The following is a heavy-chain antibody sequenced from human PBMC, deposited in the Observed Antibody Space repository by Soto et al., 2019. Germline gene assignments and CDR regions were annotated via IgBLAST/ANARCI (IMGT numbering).Heavy chain of an antibody. CDR2: IIPIFGTA. Sequence: QVQLVQSGAEVKKPGSSVKVSCKASGGTFSSHAISWVRQAPGQGLEWMGGIIPIFGTADYAQKFQGRVTITADESPSTAYMELSSLRSEDTAVYYCASHYDSSGYYYRGLDYWGQGTLVTVSS. CDR3: ASHYDSSGYYYRGLDY. V-gene: IGHV1-69*12. J-gene: IGHJ4*02. D-gene: IGHD3-22*01. CDR1: GGTFSSHA.